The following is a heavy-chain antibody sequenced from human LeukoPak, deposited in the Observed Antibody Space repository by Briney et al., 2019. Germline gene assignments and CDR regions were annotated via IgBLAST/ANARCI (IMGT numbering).Heavy chain of an antibody. Sequence: GGSLRLSCAASGFTFNSYGMHWVRQAPGKGLEWLAFISYDGSNTYYADSVKGRFTVSRDDSKSTLYLQMNSLRADDTAVYYCAKDGSSYYYIYYWGQGTLVTVSS. D-gene: IGHD3-22*01. CDR2: ISYDGSNT. CDR3: AKDGSSYYYIYY. V-gene: IGHV3-30*02. CDR1: GFTFNSYG. J-gene: IGHJ4*02.